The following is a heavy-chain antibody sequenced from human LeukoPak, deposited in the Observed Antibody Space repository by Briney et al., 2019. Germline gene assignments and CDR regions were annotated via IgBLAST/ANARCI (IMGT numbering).Heavy chain of an antibody. V-gene: IGHV3-43D*03. CDR2: ISWDGGTT. D-gene: IGHD6-19*01. Sequence: GGSLRLSCAASGFTFDDYTMHWVRQAPGKGLEWVSLISWDGGTTYYADSVKGRSTVSRDNSKNSLYLQMSSLRAEDTAVYYCAKTIAVAGSFDYWGQGTLVTVSS. CDR1: GFTFDDYT. CDR3: AKTIAVAGSFDY. J-gene: IGHJ4*02.